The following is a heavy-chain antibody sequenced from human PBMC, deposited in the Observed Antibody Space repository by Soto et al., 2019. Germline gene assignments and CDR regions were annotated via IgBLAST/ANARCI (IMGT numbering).Heavy chain of an antibody. CDR1: GYTFTTSG. D-gene: IGHD1-26*01. J-gene: IGHJ6*02. CDR2: ISTYNGDT. Sequence: QVQLVQSGPEVRKPGASVKVSCEASGYTFTTSGISWVRQVPGQGLEWMGWISTYNGDTNSAQNFQGRVLMTADTSTGTAYMEWRSLKSDDTAVYYCARQGSWPYYYYGLDVWGQGTTVTVSS. V-gene: IGHV1-18*01. CDR3: ARQGSWPYYYYGLDV.